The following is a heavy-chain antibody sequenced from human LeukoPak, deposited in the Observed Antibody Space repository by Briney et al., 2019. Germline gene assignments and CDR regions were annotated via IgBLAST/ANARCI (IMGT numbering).Heavy chain of an antibody. J-gene: IGHJ4*02. CDR2: IYTSGST. D-gene: IGHD6-25*01. CDR1: GGSISSYY. Sequence: PSETLSLTCTVSGGSISSYYWSWIRQPAGKGLDWIGRIYTSGSTKYNPSLKIRVTMSVDTSKNQLHLKLSSVTAADTALYYCARVAKSIAAASYYFDYWGQGNLVTVSS. V-gene: IGHV4-4*07. CDR3: ARVAKSIAAASYYFDY.